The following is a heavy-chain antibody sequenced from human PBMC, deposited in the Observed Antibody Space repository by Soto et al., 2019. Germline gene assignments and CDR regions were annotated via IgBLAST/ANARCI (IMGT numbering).Heavy chain of an antibody. Sequence: EVQLVESGGGLVQPGGSLRLSCAASGFTFSNYYMDWVRQAPGKGLEWVGRSKNKADSYITEYAESVKGRFSISRDASNNSLYLQMNSLKTEDTAVYYCTVWGLGNDFGAAWCQGILVTVSS. V-gene: IGHV3-72*01. CDR2: SKNKADSYIT. CDR3: TVWGLGNDFGAA. J-gene: IGHJ4*02. D-gene: IGHD3-16*01. CDR1: GFTFSNYY.